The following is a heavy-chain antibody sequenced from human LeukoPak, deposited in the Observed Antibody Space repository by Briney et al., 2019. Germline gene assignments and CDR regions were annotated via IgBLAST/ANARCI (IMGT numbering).Heavy chain of an antibody. Sequence: GGSLRLSCAASGFTFYDYAMHWVRQTPGKGLEWVSLISGDGGSTYYADSVKGRFTIPRDNSKNSLYLQMNSLRTEDTALYYCAKDILTAMVNDDYWGQGTLVTVSS. V-gene: IGHV3-43*02. J-gene: IGHJ4*02. D-gene: IGHD5-18*01. CDR3: AKDILTAMVNDDY. CDR1: GFTFYDYA. CDR2: ISGDGGST.